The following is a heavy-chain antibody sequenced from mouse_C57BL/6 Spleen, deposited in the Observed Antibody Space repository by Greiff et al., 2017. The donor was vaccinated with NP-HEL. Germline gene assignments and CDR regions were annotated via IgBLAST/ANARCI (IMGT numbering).Heavy chain of an antibody. CDR3: ASLFYGSSYVDY. Sequence: VQLKQSGPELVKPGASVKISCKASGYTFTDYYMNWVKQSHGKSLEWIGDINPNNGGTSYNQKFKGKATLTVDKSSSTAYMELRSLTSEDSAVYYCASLFYGSSYVDYWGQGTTLTVSS. J-gene: IGHJ2*01. CDR1: GYTFTDYY. D-gene: IGHD1-1*01. V-gene: IGHV1-26*01. CDR2: INPNNGGT.